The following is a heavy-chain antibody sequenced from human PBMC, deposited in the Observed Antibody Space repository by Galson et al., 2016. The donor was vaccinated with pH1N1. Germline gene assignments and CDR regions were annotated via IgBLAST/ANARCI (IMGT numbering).Heavy chain of an antibody. D-gene: IGHD7-27*01. CDR3: ARAIRSGTRNWGSFDI. CDR1: GFTFSDYY. V-gene: IGHV3-72*01. J-gene: IGHJ4*02. CDR2: IRSKAHYYNS. Sequence: SLRLSCAASGFTFSDYYIDWVRQAPGEGLEWFGRIRSKAHYYNSEYAASVRGRFTVARDDSKSSAYLQMNSLKTVDTAVYFCARAIRSGTRNWGSFDIWGQGTLVIVSS.